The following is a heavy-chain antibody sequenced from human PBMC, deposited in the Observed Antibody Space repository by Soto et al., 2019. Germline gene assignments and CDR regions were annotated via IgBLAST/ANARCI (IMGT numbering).Heavy chain of an antibody. CDR3: AKAPRGGVIITTYSAHIDY. Sequence: QVQLVQSGAEVKKPGASVMLSCKASGYTFTSYYMHWVRQAPGQGLEWRGIINPDGGSTRYAQKFQGRVTMSRDTSTRTFHMELSSLRSEDTAMYYCAKAPRGGVIITTYSAHIDYWGQGTLVTVSS. CDR2: INPDGGST. V-gene: IGHV1-46*01. CDR1: GYTFTSYY. J-gene: IGHJ4*02. D-gene: IGHD3-3*01.